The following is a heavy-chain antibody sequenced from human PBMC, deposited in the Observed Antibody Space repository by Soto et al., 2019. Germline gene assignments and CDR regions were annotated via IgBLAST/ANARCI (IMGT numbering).Heavy chain of an antibody. V-gene: IGHV3-48*03. CDR2: ISSSDNTL. CDR3: ARRPRGVAGYYYYGMDV. J-gene: IGHJ6*02. Sequence: PGGSLRLSCAACGFTFSSYEMNWVRQAPGKGLEWVSYISSSDNTLYYADSVKGRFTISRDNAKNSLYLQMNSLRAEDTAVYYCARRPRGVAGYYYYGMDVWGQGTTVTVSS. CDR1: GFTFSSYE. D-gene: IGHD3-10*01.